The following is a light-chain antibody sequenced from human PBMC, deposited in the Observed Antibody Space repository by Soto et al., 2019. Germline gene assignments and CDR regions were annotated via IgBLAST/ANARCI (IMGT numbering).Light chain of an antibody. V-gene: IGKV3-20*01. CDR3: QQYGSSPLT. J-gene: IGKJ4*01. CDR1: QSVSSSY. CDR2: GAS. Sequence: EIVLTQPPGTLALSPGERATLSCRASQSVSSSYLAWYQQKPGQAPRLLIYGASSRATGIPDRFSGSGSGTDFTLTISRLEPEDFAVYYCQQYGSSPLTFGGGPKVDI.